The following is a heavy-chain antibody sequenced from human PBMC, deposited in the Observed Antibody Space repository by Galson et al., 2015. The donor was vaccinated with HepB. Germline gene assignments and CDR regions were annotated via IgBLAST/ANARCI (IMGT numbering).Heavy chain of an antibody. D-gene: IGHD3-9*01. CDR2: INHSGST. CDR3: ARGKGYFVPRGWFYP. J-gene: IGHJ5*02. Sequence: SETLSLTCAVYGGSFGGYYWSWIRQPPGKGLEWIGEINHSGSTNYNPSLKSRVTISVDTSKNQFSLKLSSVTAADTAVYYCARGKGYFVPRGWFYPWGQGTLVTVSS. CDR1: GGSFGGYY. V-gene: IGHV4-34*01.